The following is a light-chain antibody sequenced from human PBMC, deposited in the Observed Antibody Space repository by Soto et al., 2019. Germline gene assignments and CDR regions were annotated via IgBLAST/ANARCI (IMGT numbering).Light chain of an antibody. Sequence: DNQMTQSPAALSVSVGDRVTITCRASQTISSWLAWYQHKPGKAPKLLIYKASTLKSGVPSRFSGSGSGTEYTLTISILQPDDFASYCCQHYDFHPETFGQGTKVDI. CDR2: KAS. CDR3: QHYDFHPET. V-gene: IGKV1-5*03. J-gene: IGKJ1*01. CDR1: QTISSW.